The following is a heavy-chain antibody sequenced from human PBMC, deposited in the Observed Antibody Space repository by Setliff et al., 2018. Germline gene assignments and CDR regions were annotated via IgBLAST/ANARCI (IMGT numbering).Heavy chain of an antibody. J-gene: IGHJ4*02. CDR1: GLSYINDW. V-gene: IGHV3-7*01. CDR3: AKCSNWNSHYPHFDY. D-gene: IGHD4-4*01. Sequence: PGGSLRLSCTASGLSYINDWVSWVRQAPGKGLEWLASINPHGSEKYYADSVKGRFTISRDNARNSLSLQMNSLRTEDTAVYYYAKCSNWNSHYPHFDYWGQGTLVTVSS. CDR2: INPHGSEK.